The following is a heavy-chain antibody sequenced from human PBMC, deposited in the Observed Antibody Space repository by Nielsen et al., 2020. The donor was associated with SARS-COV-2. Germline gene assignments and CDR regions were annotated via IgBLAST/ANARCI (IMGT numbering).Heavy chain of an antibody. CDR1: GYTFTSYY. D-gene: IGHD5-18*01. V-gene: IGHV1-46*01. Sequence: ASVKVSCKASGYTFTSYYMHWVRQAPGQGLEWMGIINPSGGSTNYAQKFQGRVTITADKSTSTAYMELSSLRSEDTAVYYCAREIYSYGPEGAFDIWGQGTMVTVSS. CDR3: AREIYSYGPEGAFDI. CDR2: INPSGGST. J-gene: IGHJ3*02.